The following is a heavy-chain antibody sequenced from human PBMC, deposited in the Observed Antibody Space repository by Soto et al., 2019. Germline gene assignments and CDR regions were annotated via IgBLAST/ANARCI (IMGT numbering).Heavy chain of an antibody. J-gene: IGHJ6*03. CDR3: ARDYYGSGSYYKRHGLGDYYMEV. CDR2: ISAYSGGT. V-gene: IGHV1-2*04. Sequence: GASVKVSSKASGYSFTSYAISSLRQSPGQGLEWMGWISAYSGGTNYAQKFQGWVTMTRDTSISTAYMELSRLRSDDTAVYYCARDYYGSGSYYKRHGLGDYYMEVWGKGNTVT. CDR1: GYSFTSYA. D-gene: IGHD3-10*01.